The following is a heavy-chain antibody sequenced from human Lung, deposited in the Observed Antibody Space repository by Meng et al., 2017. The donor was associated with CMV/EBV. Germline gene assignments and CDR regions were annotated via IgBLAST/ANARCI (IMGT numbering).Heavy chain of an antibody. CDR1: GYTFTGHF. J-gene: IGHJ4*02. CDR3: ARDDNWGHDY. Sequence: ASVKVSCKASGYTFTGHFMHWVRQARGQGLEWMGWIQPNTGVTNYARNFQGRVTMTRDTSISTVYMELGGLRSDDTAMYYCARDDNWGHDYWGQGTLVTVSS. V-gene: IGHV1-2*02. CDR2: IQPNTGVT. D-gene: IGHD7-27*01.